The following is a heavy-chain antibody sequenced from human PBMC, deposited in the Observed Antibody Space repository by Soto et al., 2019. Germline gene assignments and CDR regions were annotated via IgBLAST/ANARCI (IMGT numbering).Heavy chain of an antibody. CDR2: MSHSGGT. D-gene: IGHD2-2*01. J-gene: IGHJ4*02. V-gene: IGHV4-30-2*05. CDR1: GGFVTSGSYY. CDR3: ARESELGYCSSTSCYPALGYFDY. Sequence: PSETLSLTCAVYGGFVTSGSYYWSWIRQPPGKGLEWIGEMSHSGGTHFNPSLKSRVTISVDTSKNQFSLKLSSVTAADTAVYYCARESELGYCSSTSCYPALGYFDYWGQGTLVTVSS.